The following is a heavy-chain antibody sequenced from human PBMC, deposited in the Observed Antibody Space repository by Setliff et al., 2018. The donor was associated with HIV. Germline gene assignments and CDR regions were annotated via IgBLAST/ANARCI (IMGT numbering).Heavy chain of an antibody. CDR1: GGTFSDYA. V-gene: IGHV1-69*05. J-gene: IGHJ4*01. Sequence: SVKVSCKVSGGTFSDYAVTWVRQAPGQGLEWMGGVIPVFGTGNYAQKFQGRVTITTDESTRTAYMELRSLGSEDTAVYYCARVPSPFVQEGYFDDWGQGTLVTVSS. CDR2: VIPVFGTG. D-gene: IGHD3-3*01. CDR3: ARVPSPFVQEGYFDD.